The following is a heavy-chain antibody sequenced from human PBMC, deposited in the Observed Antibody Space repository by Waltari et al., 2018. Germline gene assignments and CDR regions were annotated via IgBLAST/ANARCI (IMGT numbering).Heavy chain of an antibody. V-gene: IGHV3-7*04. CDR2: IKPDGSGR. D-gene: IGHD5-12*01. CDR3: ARDRGWLQFDY. Sequence: EVQLVESGGGLVHPGGTLSLSCAASGFTFGTSWMNWVRQAPGRGPEWVANIKPDGSGRSYVDFVRGRFTNSRDNAKSSLYLQINSLTVEDTAIYYCARDRGWLQFDYWGQGALVIVSS. J-gene: IGHJ4*02. CDR1: GFTFGTSW.